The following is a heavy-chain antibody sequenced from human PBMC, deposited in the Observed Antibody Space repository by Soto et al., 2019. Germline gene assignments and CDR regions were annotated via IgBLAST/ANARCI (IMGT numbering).Heavy chain of an antibody. CDR1: GYTFTSYG. J-gene: IGHJ5*02. CDR3: ARGAGITGTQPGWFDP. Sequence: ASGKVSCKASGYTFTSYGIIWVRQAPGQGLEWMGWISAYNGNTNYAQKLQGRVTMTTDTSTSTAYMELRSLRSDDTAVYYCARGAGITGTQPGWFDPWGQGTLVTVSS. CDR2: ISAYNGNT. D-gene: IGHD1-20*01. V-gene: IGHV1-18*01.